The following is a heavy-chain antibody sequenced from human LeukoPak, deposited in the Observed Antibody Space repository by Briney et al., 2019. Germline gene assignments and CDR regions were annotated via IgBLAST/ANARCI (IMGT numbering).Heavy chain of an antibody. CDR2: ISYDGSNK. D-gene: IGHD3-10*01. CDR3: ARELLWFGELRSQPYYYYGMDV. V-gene: IGHV3-30*04. Sequence: PGRSLRLSCAASGFTFSSYAMHWVRQAPGKGLEWVAVISYDGSNKYYADSVKGRFTISRDNSKNTLYLQMNSLRAEDTAVYYCARELLWFGELRSQPYYYYGMDVWGKGTTVTVSS. CDR1: GFTFSSYA. J-gene: IGHJ6*04.